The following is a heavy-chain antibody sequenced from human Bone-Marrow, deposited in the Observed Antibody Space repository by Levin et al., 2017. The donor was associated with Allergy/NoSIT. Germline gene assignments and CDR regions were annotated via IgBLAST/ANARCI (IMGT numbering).Heavy chain of an antibody. J-gene: IGHJ4*02. D-gene: IGHD3-22*01. CDR3: ARGIVADGSGYFGVGFDY. Sequence: GESLKISCAASGFTFSDHYMDWVRQAPGKGLEWVGRTRNKVNSYTTEYAASVKGRFTISRDDSKNLLYLQMNSLKTEDTAVYYCARGIVADGSGYFGVGFDYWGQGTLVTVSS. CDR1: GFTFSDHY. V-gene: IGHV3-72*01. CDR2: TRNKVNSYTT.